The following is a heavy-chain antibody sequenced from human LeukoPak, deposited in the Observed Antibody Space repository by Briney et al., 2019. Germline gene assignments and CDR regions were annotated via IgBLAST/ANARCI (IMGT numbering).Heavy chain of an antibody. V-gene: IGHV5-51*01. Sequence: GESLKISCKGSGYSFTNYWIGWVRQLPGKGLEWTGIIYPADSDTRYSPSFQGQVTISAYKSISTAYLQWSSLKASDTAMYYCARPAHDYGDSWGQGTLVTVSS. CDR3: ARPAHDYGDS. J-gene: IGHJ4*02. CDR2: IYPADSDT. CDR1: GYSFTNYW.